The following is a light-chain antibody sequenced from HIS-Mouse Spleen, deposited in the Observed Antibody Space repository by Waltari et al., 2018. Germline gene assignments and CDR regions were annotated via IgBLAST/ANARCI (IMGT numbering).Light chain of an antibody. Sequence: SYELTQPPSVSVSPGQTARITCSGDALPKKYAYWYQQKSGQAPVRVIYEDSKRPSGIPGGFSGSSSGTMATLTISGAQVEDEADYYCYSTDSSGNHRVFGGGTKLTVL. CDR3: YSTDSSGNHRV. CDR1: ALPKKY. V-gene: IGLV3-10*01. CDR2: EDS. J-gene: IGLJ2*01.